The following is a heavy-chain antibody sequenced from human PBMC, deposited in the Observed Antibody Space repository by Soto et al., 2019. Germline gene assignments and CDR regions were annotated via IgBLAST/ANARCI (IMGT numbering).Heavy chain of an antibody. CDR2: INHSGST. CDR1: GGSFSGYY. V-gene: IGHV4-34*01. J-gene: IGHJ4*02. D-gene: IGHD3-22*01. Sequence: SETLSLTCAVYGGSFSGYYWSWIRQPPGKGLEWIGEINHSGSTNYNPSLKSRVTISVDTSKNQFSLKLSSVTAADTAVYYCARRYHYYDSSGSAETYYFDYWGQGTLVTVPQ. CDR3: ARRYHYYDSSGSAETYYFDY.